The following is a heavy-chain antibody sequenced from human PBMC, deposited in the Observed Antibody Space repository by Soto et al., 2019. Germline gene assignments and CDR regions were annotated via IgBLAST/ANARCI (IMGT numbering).Heavy chain of an antibody. Sequence: GPPVKVSCKASGGTFSSYAISWVRQAPGQGLEWKGGIIPIFGTANYAQKFQGRVTITADESTSTAYMELSSLRSEDTAVYYCARGARREQWLVQFDYWGQGTLVTVSS. J-gene: IGHJ4*02. CDR1: GGTFSSYA. CDR2: IIPIFGTA. CDR3: ARGARREQWLVQFDY. V-gene: IGHV1-69*13. D-gene: IGHD6-19*01.